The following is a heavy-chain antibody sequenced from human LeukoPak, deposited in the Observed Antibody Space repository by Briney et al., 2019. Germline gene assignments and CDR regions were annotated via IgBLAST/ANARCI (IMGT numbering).Heavy chain of an antibody. CDR1: GGTFSSYA. Sequence: ASVKVSCKASGGTFSSYAISWVRQAPGQGLEWMGGIIPIFGTANCAQKFQGRVTITADKSTSTAYMELSSLRSEDTAVYYCARGLVGYCSGGSCYAGYGMDVWGKGTTVTVSS. CDR2: IIPIFGTA. CDR3: ARGLVGYCSGGSCYAGYGMDV. J-gene: IGHJ6*04. V-gene: IGHV1-69*06. D-gene: IGHD2-15*01.